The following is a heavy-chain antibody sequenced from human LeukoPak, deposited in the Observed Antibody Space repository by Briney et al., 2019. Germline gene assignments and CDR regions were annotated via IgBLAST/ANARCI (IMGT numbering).Heavy chain of an antibody. J-gene: IGHJ4*02. CDR1: GYTFTSYG. CDR3: ARDYVDIVGATHLDY. Sequence: ASVKVSCKASGYTFTSYGISWVRQAPGQGLEWMGWISAYNGNTNYAQKLQGRVTMTTDTSTSTAYMELRSLRSDDTAVYYCARDYVDIVGATHLDYWGQGTLVTVSS. V-gene: IGHV1-18*01. D-gene: IGHD1-26*01. CDR2: ISAYNGNT.